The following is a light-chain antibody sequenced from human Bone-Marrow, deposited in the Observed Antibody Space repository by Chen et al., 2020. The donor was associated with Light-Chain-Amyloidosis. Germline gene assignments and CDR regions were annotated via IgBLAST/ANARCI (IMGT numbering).Light chain of an antibody. J-gene: IGLJ2*01. CDR3: QSADSSGTYEVI. Sequence: SYELTQPPSVSVSPGQTARITCSGDDLPTKYAYWYQQKPGQAPVLVIHIDTARPSGISERFSGSSSGTPATLNISGVQAEDEADYHCQSADSSGTYEVIFGGGTKLTVL. V-gene: IGLV3-25*03. CDR1: DLPTKY. CDR2: IDT.